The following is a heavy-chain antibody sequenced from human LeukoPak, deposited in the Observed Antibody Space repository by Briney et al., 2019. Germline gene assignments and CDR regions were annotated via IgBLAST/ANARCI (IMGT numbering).Heavy chain of an antibody. V-gene: IGHV3-66*02. CDR2: IYSGGST. Sequence: GGSLRLSCAASGFTVSSNYMSWVRQAPGKELEWVSVIYSGGSTYYADSVKGRFTISRDNSKNTLYLQMNSLRAEDTAVYYCARDRQHYYDSSGYYTGVYFDYWGQGTLVTVSS. CDR1: GFTVSSNY. CDR3: ARDRQHYYDSSGYYTGVYFDY. D-gene: IGHD3-22*01. J-gene: IGHJ4*02.